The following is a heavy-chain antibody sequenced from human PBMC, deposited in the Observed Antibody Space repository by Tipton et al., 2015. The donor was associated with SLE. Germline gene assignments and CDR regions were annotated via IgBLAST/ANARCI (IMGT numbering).Heavy chain of an antibody. CDR3: AKIFYGGFVNWFDS. CDR1: GYSFRSYA. V-gene: IGHV1-3*01. CDR2: INAGNGNT. J-gene: IGHJ5*01. Sequence: QLVQSGAEVKKPGASVKVSCKASGYSFRSYAIHWVRRDPGQRLEWMGWINAGNGNTKYSQKFQGRVTLTGDTSASTVYMELSSLRFEDAAVYYCAKIFYGGFVNWFDSWGQGALVTVSS. D-gene: IGHD4-23*01.